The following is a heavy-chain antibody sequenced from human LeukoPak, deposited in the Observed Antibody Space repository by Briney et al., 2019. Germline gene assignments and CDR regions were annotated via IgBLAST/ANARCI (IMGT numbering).Heavy chain of an antibody. CDR3: AKDTSIGKYCTNGVCSPFDY. J-gene: IGHJ4*02. CDR1: GFTFSSYA. D-gene: IGHD2-8*01. CDR2: ISDSGDYT. Sequence: PGGSLTLSCAGSGFTFSSYAMGWVRQAPGQGLEWVSVISDSGDYTSYADSVRGRFTISRDNSRNTLYLQMISLRPEDTAVYYCAKDTSIGKYCTNGVCSPFDYWGQGTLVTVSS. V-gene: IGHV3-23*01.